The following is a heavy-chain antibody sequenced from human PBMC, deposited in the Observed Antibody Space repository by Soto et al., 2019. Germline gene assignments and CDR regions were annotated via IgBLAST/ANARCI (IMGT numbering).Heavy chain of an antibody. V-gene: IGHV4-31*03. J-gene: IGHJ4*02. D-gene: IGHD5-18*01. CDR2: IYYSGNT. Sequence: SETLSLTCSVSGGSISSGGYYWSWIRQHPGKGLEWIGYIYYSGNTYYNPSLKSRLTISLDTSANQFSLKLKSVTAADTAMYYCARDISTDKGMVLDYWGQGTPVTVSS. CDR3: ARDISTDKGMVLDY. CDR1: GGSISSGGYY.